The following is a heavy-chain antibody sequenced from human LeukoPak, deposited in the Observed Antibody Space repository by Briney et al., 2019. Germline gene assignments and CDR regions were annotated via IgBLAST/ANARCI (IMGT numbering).Heavy chain of an antibody. CDR2: ISSGSSYI. J-gene: IGHJ6*03. CDR1: GFTFSTYS. V-gene: IGHV3-21*01. D-gene: IGHD2-2*01. Sequence: GGSLRLSCAASGFTFSTYSMNWVRQAPGKGLEWVSSISSGSSYIYYADSVKGRFTISRDDAKNSLYLQMNSLRAEDTAVYYCARYCSSSRCLYYYHMDVWGKGTTVTVYS. CDR3: ARYCSSSRCLYYYHMDV.